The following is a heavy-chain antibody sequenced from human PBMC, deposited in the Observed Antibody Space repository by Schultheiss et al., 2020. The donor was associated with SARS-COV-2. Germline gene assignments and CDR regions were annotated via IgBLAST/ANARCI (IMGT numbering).Heavy chain of an antibody. J-gene: IGHJ6*02. CDR3: ARDRYSSGWSIGSYYYYGMDV. D-gene: IGHD6-19*01. V-gene: IGHV3-64*01. Sequence: GESLKISCAASGFTFSSYAMHWVRQAPGKGLEYVSAISSNGGSTYYANSVKGRFTISRDNSKNTLYLQMGSLRAEDMAVYYCARDRYSSGWSIGSYYYYGMDVWGQGTTVTGSS. CDR2: ISSNGGST. CDR1: GFTFSSYA.